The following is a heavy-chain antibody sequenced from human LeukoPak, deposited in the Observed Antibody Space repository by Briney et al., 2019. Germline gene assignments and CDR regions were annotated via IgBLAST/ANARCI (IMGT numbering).Heavy chain of an antibody. CDR2: INHSGST. J-gene: IGHJ6*02. V-gene: IGHV4-34*01. Sequence: SETLSLTCAVYGGSFSGYYWSWIRQPPGKGLEWIGEINHSGSTNYNPSLKSRVTISVDTSKSQFSLKLSSVTAADTAVYYCARLYCSSTSCYKYYGMDVWGQGTTVTVSS. CDR1: GGSFSGYY. D-gene: IGHD2-2*02. CDR3: ARLYCSSTSCYKYYGMDV.